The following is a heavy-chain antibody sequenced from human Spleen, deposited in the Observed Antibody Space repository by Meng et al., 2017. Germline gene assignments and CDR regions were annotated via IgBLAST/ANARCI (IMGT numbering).Heavy chain of an antibody. CDR1: GGTINSDDW. CDR3: ATYNYRYSGNWFDH. J-gene: IGHJ5*02. V-gene: IGHV4-4*02. CDR2: HNHSANN. D-gene: IGHD5-18*01. Sequence: QAERPEPGPGVLKASGSLPFTCAVSGGTINSDDWWSWDRQRPGKGREGIGEHNHSANNNYNPSLKSRISMSVDKSKYQFTLNLSSVTAADTAVYYCATYNYRYSGNWFDHWGQGTLVTVSS.